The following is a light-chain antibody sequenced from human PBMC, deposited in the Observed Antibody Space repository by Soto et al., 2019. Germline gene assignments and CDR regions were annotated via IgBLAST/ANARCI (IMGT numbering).Light chain of an antibody. CDR3: GADHGSGSNFVVV. Sequence: QSVLTQPPSASASLGASVTLTCTLSSGYSNYKVDWYQQRPGKGPRFVMRVGTGGIVGSKGDGIPDRFSVLGSGLNRYLTIKNIQEEGESDYHCGADHGSGSNFVVVFGGGTKLTVL. CDR1: SGYSNYK. J-gene: IGLJ2*01. CDR2: VGTGGIVG. V-gene: IGLV9-49*01.